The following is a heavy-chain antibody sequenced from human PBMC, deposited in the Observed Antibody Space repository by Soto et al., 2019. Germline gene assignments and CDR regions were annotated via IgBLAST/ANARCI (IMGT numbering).Heavy chain of an antibody. CDR3: WVSQVPTSLDF. J-gene: IGHJ4*02. CDR1: GYTFTNFG. CDR2: INTYNGKT. D-gene: IGHD3-10*01. Sequence: GASVKVSCKASGYTFTNFGISWVRQAPGQGLEWMGWINTYNGKTNYAQKLQGRLTLTTDTSTSTAYMELRSLTSDDTAIYYCWVSQVPTSLDFCGQAALVTVSS. V-gene: IGHV1-18*01.